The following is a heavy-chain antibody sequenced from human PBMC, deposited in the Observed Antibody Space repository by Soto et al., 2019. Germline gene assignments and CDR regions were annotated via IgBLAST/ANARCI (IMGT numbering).Heavy chain of an antibody. V-gene: IGHV5-51*01. J-gene: IGHJ6*02. CDR1: GYSFTSYW. CDR3: ARAPTTHRRNYYYYCMDV. Sequence: GESLKISCKGSGYSFTSYWIGWVRQMPGKGLEWMEIIYPGDSDTRYSPSFQGQVTISADKSISTAYLQWSSLKASDTAMYYCARAPTTHRRNYYYYCMDVWGQGTTVTVSS. CDR2: IYPGDSDT. D-gene: IGHD1-1*01.